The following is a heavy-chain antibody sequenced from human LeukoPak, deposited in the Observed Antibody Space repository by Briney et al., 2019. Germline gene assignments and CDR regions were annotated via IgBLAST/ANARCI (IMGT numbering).Heavy chain of an antibody. Sequence: GESLKISCKGSGYSFTSYWIGWVRQMPGKGLEWMGIIYPGDSDTRYSPSFQGQVTISADKSISTAYLQWSSLKASDTAMYYCARQLASYGAELDAFDIWGQGTMVTVSS. CDR3: ARQLASYGAELDAFDI. V-gene: IGHV5-51*01. J-gene: IGHJ3*02. D-gene: IGHD5-18*01. CDR2: IYPGDSDT. CDR1: GYSFTSYW.